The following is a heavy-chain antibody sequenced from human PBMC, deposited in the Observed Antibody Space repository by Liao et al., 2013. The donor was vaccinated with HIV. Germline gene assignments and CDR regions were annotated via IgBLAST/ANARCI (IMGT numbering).Heavy chain of an antibody. CDR3: ATGIPAAGPNDAFDI. CDR2: IYTSGST. D-gene: IGHD6-13*01. Sequence: QVQLQESGPGLVKPSETLSLTCTVSGGSISSYYWSWIRQPAGKGLEWIGRIYTSGSTNYNPSLKSRVTMSVDTSKNQFSLKLSSVTAADTAVYYCATGIPAAGPNDAFDIWGQGTMVTVSS. CDR1: GGSISSYY. J-gene: IGHJ3*02. V-gene: IGHV4-4*07.